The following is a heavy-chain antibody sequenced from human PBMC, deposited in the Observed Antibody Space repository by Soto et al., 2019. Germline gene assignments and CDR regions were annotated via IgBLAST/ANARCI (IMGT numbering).Heavy chain of an antibody. Sequence: SETLSLTCAVYGGSVNGYYWNWIRQPPGKGLEWIGEINHTGGTHYNPSLKSRVTMSVDTSKNQFSLRLSTVTAADTAIYYCATRITVFGLLIPPFDPWGQGTQGNGSS. D-gene: IGHD3-3*01. CDR3: ATRITVFGLLIPPFDP. CDR2: INHTGGT. CDR1: GGSVNGYY. V-gene: IGHV4-34*01. J-gene: IGHJ5*02.